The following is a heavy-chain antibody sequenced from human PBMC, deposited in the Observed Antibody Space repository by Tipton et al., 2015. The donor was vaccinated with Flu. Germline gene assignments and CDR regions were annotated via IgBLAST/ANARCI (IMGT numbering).Heavy chain of an antibody. J-gene: IGHJ6*03. V-gene: IGHV4-4*07. CDR2: IYTSGST. D-gene: IGHD5-18*01. CDR3: ARDRGYSYIGDYYYYMDV. CDR1: GGSISSYY. Sequence: TLSLTCTVSGGSISSYYWSWIRQPAGKGLEWIGRIYTSGSTNYNPSLKSRVTMSVDTSKNQFSLKLSSVTAADTAVYYCARDRGYSYIGDYYYYMDVWGKGTTVTVSS.